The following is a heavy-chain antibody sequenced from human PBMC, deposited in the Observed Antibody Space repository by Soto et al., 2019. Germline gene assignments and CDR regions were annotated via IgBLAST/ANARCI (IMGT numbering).Heavy chain of an antibody. Sequence: QVQLVESGGGVVQPGRSLRLSCAASGFTFSSYAVHWVRQAPGKGLEWVAVISYDGSNKYYADSVKGRFTISRDNSKNTLYLQMNSLRAEDTAVYYCARDGTRFDRSWYFDLWGRGTLVTVSS. CDR2: ISYDGSNK. J-gene: IGHJ2*01. CDR1: GFTFSSYA. CDR3: ARDGTRFDRSWYFDL. V-gene: IGHV3-30-3*01. D-gene: IGHD3-9*01.